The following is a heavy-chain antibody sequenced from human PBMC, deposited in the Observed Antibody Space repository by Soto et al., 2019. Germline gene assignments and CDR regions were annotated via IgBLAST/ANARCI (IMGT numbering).Heavy chain of an antibody. D-gene: IGHD6-13*01. J-gene: IGHJ2*01. CDR1: GFTFSSYG. V-gene: IGHV3-30*18. CDR3: AKEGGKGTGYSSSWYWYFDL. CDR2: ISYDGSNK. Sequence: GGSLRLSCAASGFTFSSYGMHWVRQAPGKGLEWVAVISYDGSNKYYADSVKGRFTISRDNSKNTLYLQMNSLRAEDTAVYYCAKEGGKGTGYSSSWYWYFDLWGRGTLVTVSS.